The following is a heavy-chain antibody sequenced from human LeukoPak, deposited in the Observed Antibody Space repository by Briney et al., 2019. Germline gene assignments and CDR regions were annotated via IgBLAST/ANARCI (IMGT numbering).Heavy chain of an antibody. CDR1: VGTFSNYA. Sequence: GASVKVSCKASVGTFSNYAISWVRQAPGQGLGWTGRIIPILGIANYAQKFQGRVTITADKSTSTAYMELSSLRSEDTAVYYCARSPRYYYGSGSYQREDYWGQGTLVTVSS. J-gene: IGHJ4*02. CDR2: IIPILGIA. CDR3: ARSPRYYYGSGSYQREDY. V-gene: IGHV1-69*04. D-gene: IGHD3-10*01.